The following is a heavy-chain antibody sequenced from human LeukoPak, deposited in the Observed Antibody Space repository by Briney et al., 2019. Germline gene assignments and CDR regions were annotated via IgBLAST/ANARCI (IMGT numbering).Heavy chain of an antibody. CDR3: ARTSGLSGYDDAFDI. J-gene: IGHJ3*02. CDR1: GYTFTSCG. CDR2: ISAYNGNT. Sequence: ASVKVSCKASGYTFTSCGISWVRQAPGQGLEWMGWISAYNGNTNYAQKLQGRVTMTTDTSTSTAYMELRSLRSDDTAVYYCARTSGLSGYDDAFDIWGQGTMVTVSS. D-gene: IGHD5-12*01. V-gene: IGHV1-18*01.